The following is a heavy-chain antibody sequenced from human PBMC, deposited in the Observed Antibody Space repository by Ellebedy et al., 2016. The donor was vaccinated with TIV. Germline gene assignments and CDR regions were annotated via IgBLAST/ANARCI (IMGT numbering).Heavy chain of an antibody. J-gene: IGHJ4*02. V-gene: IGHV3-30-3*01. CDR2: ISYDGSNK. Sequence: PGGSLRLSCSASGFTFSSYAMHWVRQAPGKGLEWVAVISYDGSNKYYADSVKGRFTISRDNSKNTLYLQMNSLRAEDTAVYYCARVITMVRGAGYWGQGTLVTVSS. D-gene: IGHD3-10*01. CDR3: ARVITMVRGAGY. CDR1: GFTFSSYA.